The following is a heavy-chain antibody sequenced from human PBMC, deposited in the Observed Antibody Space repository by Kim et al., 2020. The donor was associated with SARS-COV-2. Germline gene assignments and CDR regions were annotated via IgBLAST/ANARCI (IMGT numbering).Heavy chain of an antibody. D-gene: IGHD3-22*01. CDR2: INHSGST. Sequence: SETLSLTCAVYGGSFSGYYWSWIRQPPGKGLEWIGEINHSGSTNYNPSLKSRVIISVDTSKNQFSLKLSSVTAADTAVYYCARGRIYYDSSGYYYWGQGTLVTVSS. V-gene: IGHV4-34*01. J-gene: IGHJ4*02. CDR1: GGSFSGYY. CDR3: ARGRIYYDSSGYYY.